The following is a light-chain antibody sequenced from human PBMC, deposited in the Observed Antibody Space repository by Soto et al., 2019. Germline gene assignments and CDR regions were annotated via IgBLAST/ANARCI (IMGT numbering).Light chain of an antibody. V-gene: IGLV2-14*01. CDR3: SSYTSSSTQFYV. CDR1: SSDVGGYNY. CDR2: DVS. Sequence: QSVLTQPASVSGSPGQSITISCTGTSSDVGGYNYVSWYQQHPGKAPKLMIYDVSNRPSGVSNRFSGSKSGNTASLTISGLQAEDEADYYCSSYTSSSTQFYVFGPGTKVTVL. J-gene: IGLJ1*01.